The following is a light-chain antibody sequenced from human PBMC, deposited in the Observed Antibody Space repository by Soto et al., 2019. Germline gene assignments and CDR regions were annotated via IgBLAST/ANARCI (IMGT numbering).Light chain of an antibody. CDR2: YNS. CDR1: NIGSKS. V-gene: IGLV3-21*04. Sequence: VLAQPPSVSVAPGKTARITCGGNNIGSKSVHWYQQKPGQAPVVVIYYNSDRPSGIPERFSGSNSGNTATLTISSVEAGDEAAYHCQVWDSSSDLVVFGGGTKLTVL. J-gene: IGLJ2*01. CDR3: QVWDSSSDLVV.